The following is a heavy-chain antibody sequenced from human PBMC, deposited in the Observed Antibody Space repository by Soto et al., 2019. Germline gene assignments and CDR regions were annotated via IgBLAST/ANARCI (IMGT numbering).Heavy chain of an antibody. D-gene: IGHD3-10*01. CDR1: GFTFSSYA. V-gene: IGHV3-23*01. CDR3: AKALKARAYGSGTTISY. Sequence: GGSLRLSCAASGFTFSSYAMSWVRQAPGKGLEWVSAISGSGGSTYYADSVKGRFTISRDNSKNTLYLQMNSLRAEDTAVYYCAKALKARAYGSGTTISYWGQGTLVTVSS. J-gene: IGHJ4*02. CDR2: ISGSGGST.